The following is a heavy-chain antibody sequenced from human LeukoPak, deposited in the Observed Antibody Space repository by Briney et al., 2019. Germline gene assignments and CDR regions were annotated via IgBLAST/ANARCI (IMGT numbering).Heavy chain of an antibody. D-gene: IGHD3-3*01. CDR2: INSDGSST. CDR1: GFTFSSYW. J-gene: IGHJ4*02. Sequence: PGGSLRLSCAASGFTFSSYWMHWVRQAPGKGLVWVSRINSDGSSTSYADSVKGRFTISRDNAKNTLYLQMNSLRAEDTAVYYCASSITISGVVIPLGYWGQGTLVTVSS. CDR3: ASSITISGVVIPLGY. V-gene: IGHV3-74*01.